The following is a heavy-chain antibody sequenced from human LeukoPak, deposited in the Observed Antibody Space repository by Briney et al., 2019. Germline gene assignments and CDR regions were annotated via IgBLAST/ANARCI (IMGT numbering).Heavy chain of an antibody. V-gene: IGHV1-8*03. CDR2: MNPNSGNT. CDR1: GYTFTSYD. D-gene: IGHD6-13*01. Sequence: ASVKVSCKASGYTFTSYDINWVRQATGQGLEWMGWMNPNSGNTGYAQKFQGRVTITRNTSISTAYMELSSLRFEDTAVYYCARVVSPGYSSSWYGLYYYYYMDVWGKGTTVTVSS. CDR3: ARVVSPGYSSSWYGLYYYYYMDV. J-gene: IGHJ6*03.